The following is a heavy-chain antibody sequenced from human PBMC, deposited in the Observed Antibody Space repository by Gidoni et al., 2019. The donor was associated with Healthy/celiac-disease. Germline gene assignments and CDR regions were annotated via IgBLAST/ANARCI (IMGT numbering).Heavy chain of an antibody. D-gene: IGHD5-18*01. V-gene: IGHV4-59*01. CDR3: ARGGDVDTAMVNLFDY. J-gene: IGHJ4*02. CDR2: IYYSGST. CDR1: GGSISSYY. Sequence: QVQLQESGPGLVKPSETLSLTCTVSGGSISSYYWSWIRQPPGKGLEWIGYIYYSGSTNSNPSLKSRVTISVDTSKNQFSLKLSSVTAADTAVYYCARGGDVDTAMVNLFDYWGQGTLVTVSS.